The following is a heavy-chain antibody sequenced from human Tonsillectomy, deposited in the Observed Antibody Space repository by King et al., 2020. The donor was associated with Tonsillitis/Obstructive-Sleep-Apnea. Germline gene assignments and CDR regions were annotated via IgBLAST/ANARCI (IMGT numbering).Heavy chain of an antibody. Sequence: EVQLVESGGGLVQPGGSLRLSCAASGFTFSSYEMNWVRQAPGKGLEWVSYISSSGSTIYYADSVKGRFTISRDNANNSLYLQMNSLRAEDTAVYYCARESPRDWFDPWGQGTLVTVSS. CDR1: GFTFSSYE. CDR3: ARESPRDWFDP. V-gene: IGHV3-48*03. J-gene: IGHJ5*02. CDR2: ISSSGSTI.